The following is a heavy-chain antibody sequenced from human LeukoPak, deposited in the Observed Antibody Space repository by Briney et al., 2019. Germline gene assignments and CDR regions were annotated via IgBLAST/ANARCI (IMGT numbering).Heavy chain of an antibody. V-gene: IGHV4-4*07. CDR3: AGGKTVDY. J-gene: IGHJ4*02. D-gene: IGHD3-16*01. CDR2: IYTSGST. CDR1: GGSISSYY. Sequence: SETLSLTCTVSGGSISSYYWSWLRQPAGKGLEGIGRIYTSGSTNYNPSLKSRVTMSVDTSKNQFSLKLSSVTAADTAVYYCAGGKTVDYWGQGTLVTVSS.